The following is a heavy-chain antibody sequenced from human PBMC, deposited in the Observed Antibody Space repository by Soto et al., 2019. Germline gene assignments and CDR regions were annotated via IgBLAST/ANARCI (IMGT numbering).Heavy chain of an antibody. Sequence: LSLTCTVSGGSISSSSYYWGWIRQPPGKGLEWIGSIYYSGSTYYNPSLKSRVTISVDTSKNQFSLKLSSVTAADTAVYYCARLYWRMGYFFYWGQGTLVTVSS. CDR3: ARLYWRMGYFFY. D-gene: IGHD3-3*01. J-gene: IGHJ4*02. CDR2: IYYSGST. CDR1: GGSISSSSYY. V-gene: IGHV4-39*01.